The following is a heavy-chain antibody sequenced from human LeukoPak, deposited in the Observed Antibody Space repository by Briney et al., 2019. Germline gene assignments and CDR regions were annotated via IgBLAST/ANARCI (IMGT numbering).Heavy chain of an antibody. CDR3: ARVSGYDWESFYDY. V-gene: IGHV4-59*01. J-gene: IGHJ4*02. Sequence: ASETLSLTCTVSGGSISSYYWSWIRQPPGKGPEWIGYIYYSGSTNYNPSLKSRVTISVDTSKNQFSLKLNSVTAADTAVYYCARVSGYDWESFYDYWGQGTLVTVSS. CDR1: GGSISSYY. D-gene: IGHD5-12*01. CDR2: IYYSGST.